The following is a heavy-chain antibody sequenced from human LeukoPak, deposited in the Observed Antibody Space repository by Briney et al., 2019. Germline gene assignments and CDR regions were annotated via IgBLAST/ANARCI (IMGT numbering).Heavy chain of an antibody. J-gene: IGHJ5*02. CDR3: ASGGQIWIS. Sequence: PGGSLRLSCAVSGFTFSSYWMSWVRQAPGKGLEWVANIKQDGSEKNYVDSVKGRFTISRDNAKYSLYLQMNSLRAEDTAVYYCASGGQIWISWGQGTLVTVSS. CDR2: IKQDGSEK. D-gene: IGHD5-18*01. V-gene: IGHV3-7*01. CDR1: GFTFSSYW.